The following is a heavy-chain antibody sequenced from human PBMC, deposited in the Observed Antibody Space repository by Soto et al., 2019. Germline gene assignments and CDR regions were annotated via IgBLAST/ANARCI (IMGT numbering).Heavy chain of an antibody. Sequence: QVQLVESGGDVVQPGRSLRLSCAASGFTFSSYAMYWVRQAPGKGLEWVAVISYDGNNKYYADSVKGRFTISRDNSKNTLYLQMNSVRAEDTAVYYCARAGCDGGSCYTLVGLRYGMDVWGQGTTVTVSS. CDR2: ISYDGNNK. V-gene: IGHV3-30-3*01. J-gene: IGHJ6*02. D-gene: IGHD2-15*01. CDR1: GFTFSSYA. CDR3: ARAGCDGGSCYTLVGLRYGMDV.